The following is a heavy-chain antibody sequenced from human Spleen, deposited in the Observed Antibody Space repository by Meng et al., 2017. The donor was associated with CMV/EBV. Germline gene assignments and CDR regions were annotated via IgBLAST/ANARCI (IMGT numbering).Heavy chain of an antibody. Sequence: YTFTSYDINRVRQATGQELDWMGWMNPTSGNTGYAQKFQCSVTITRTTTIITAYMELISLRSEDTAVYSCAKARIAVAGRKGSYYFDYWGQGTLVTVSS. CDR1: YTFTSYD. D-gene: IGHD6-19*01. J-gene: IGHJ4*02. V-gene: IGHV1-8*03. CDR3: AKARIAVAGRKGSYYFDY. CDR2: MNPTSGNT.